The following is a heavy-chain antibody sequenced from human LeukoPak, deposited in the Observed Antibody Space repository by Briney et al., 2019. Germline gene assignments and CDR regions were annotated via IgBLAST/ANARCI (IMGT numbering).Heavy chain of an antibody. V-gene: IGHV4-39*01. Sequence: SETLSLTCTVSGDSISINYNWGWIRQPPGKGLEWIGSIFYSGATYYSPSLKGRVTISVDTSKNQFSLKLSSMTAADTAVYYCVRHRQWLLFPDYWGQGTLVTVSS. CDR3: VRHRQWLLFPDY. J-gene: IGHJ4*02. D-gene: IGHD6-19*01. CDR2: IFYSGAT. CDR1: GDSISINYN.